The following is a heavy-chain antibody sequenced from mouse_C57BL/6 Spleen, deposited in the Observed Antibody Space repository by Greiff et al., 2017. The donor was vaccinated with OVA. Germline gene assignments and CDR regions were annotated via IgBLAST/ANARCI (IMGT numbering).Heavy chain of an antibody. V-gene: IGHV5-17*01. CDR1: GFTFSDYG. CDR2: INSGSSTI. D-gene: IGHD4-1*01. Sequence: EVKLEESGGGLVKPGGSLKLSCAASGFTFSDYGMHWVRQAPEKGLAWVAYINSGSSTINSADTVKGRFTISTDNAKNTLFLQMTSLRSEDTAMYCCARRRTGTGFAYWGQGTMVTVSA. J-gene: IGHJ3*01. CDR3: ARRRTGTGFAY.